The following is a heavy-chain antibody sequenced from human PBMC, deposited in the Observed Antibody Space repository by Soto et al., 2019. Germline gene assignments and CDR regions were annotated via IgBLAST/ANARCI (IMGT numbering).Heavy chain of an antibody. CDR3: ARQGMAARKYYSTYLDV. Sequence: QVQLVESGGGVVQPGRSLRLSCAASGFTFRDYAMHWVRQAPGKGLEWVTLISSDATNKYLADSVKGRFTISRDNSKNTLYLQMNSLRVEDKGLYYCARQGMAARKYYSTYLDVWGQGTTVSV. D-gene: IGHD6-6*01. J-gene: IGHJ6*02. V-gene: IGHV3-30-3*01. CDR2: ISSDATNK. CDR1: GFTFRDYA.